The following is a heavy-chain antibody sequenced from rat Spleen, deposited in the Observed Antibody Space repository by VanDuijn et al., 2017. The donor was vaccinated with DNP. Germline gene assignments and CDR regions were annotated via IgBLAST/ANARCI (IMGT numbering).Heavy chain of an antibody. CDR2: INKDCSTI. CDR1: GFNFNDYW. J-gene: IGHJ2*01. Sequence: EVKLVESGGGPVQPGRSLKLSCAASGFNFNDYWMGWVRQAPGKGLEWIGDINKDCSTINYAPSLKDKFTISRDNAQNTLYLQMSKVGSEDTAIYYCVRERFGVDYWGQGVMVTVSS. D-gene: IGHD4-3*01. CDR3: VRERFGVDY. V-gene: IGHV4-2*01.